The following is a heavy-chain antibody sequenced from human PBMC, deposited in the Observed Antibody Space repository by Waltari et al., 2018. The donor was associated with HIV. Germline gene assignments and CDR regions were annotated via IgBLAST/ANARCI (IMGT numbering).Heavy chain of an antibody. CDR2: IHHRGST. D-gene: IGHD3-10*01. Sequence: QVQLQESGPGLVKSSQTLSLTCPFSGGSLSSGNYYWNWHRQHPGKGRDGIGYIHHRGSTYYNPSLKSRVSISVNTSKNQFSLNLTSVTAADTAVYYCARVSDSYGTVFEYWGQGTLVSVSS. J-gene: IGHJ4*02. CDR3: ARVSDSYGTVFEY. V-gene: IGHV4-31*03. CDR1: GGSLSSGNYY.